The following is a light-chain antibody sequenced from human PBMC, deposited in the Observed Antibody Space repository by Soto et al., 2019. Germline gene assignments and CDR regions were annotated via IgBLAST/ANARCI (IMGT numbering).Light chain of an antibody. CDR1: QSLLHSNGYNY. CDR2: LGS. V-gene: IGKV2-28*01. J-gene: IGKJ1*01. Sequence: DIVMTQSPLSLPVTPGEPASISCRSSQSLLHSNGYNYLDWYLQKPGQSPQLLIYLGSNRASGVPDRFSGSGSGTDFTLKISRVEAEDVGVYYCMQAIQPWTFGQGTKVEIK. CDR3: MQAIQPWT.